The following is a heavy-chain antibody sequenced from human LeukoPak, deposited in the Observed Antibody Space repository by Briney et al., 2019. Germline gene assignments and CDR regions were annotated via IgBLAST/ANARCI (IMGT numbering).Heavy chain of an antibody. CDR2: IIPIFGTA. V-gene: IGHV1-69*13. CDR3: AKRYCSSTSCPFDY. Sequence: ASVTVSCTASGGTFSSYAISWVRQAPGQGLEWMGGIIPIFGTANYAQKFQGRVTITADESTSTAYMELSSLRSEDTAVYYCAKRYCSSTSCPFDYWGQGTLVTVSS. CDR1: GGTFSSYA. D-gene: IGHD2-2*01. J-gene: IGHJ4*02.